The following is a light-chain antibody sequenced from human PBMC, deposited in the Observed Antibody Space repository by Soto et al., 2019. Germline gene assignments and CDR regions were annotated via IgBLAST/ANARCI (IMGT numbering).Light chain of an antibody. J-gene: IGKJ3*01. CDR2: AAS. Sequence: DIPLTQSPSSMSASVGDRVTITCRASQTISDYLNWYQQKPGKAPKLLIYAASTLQSGVPSRFSGAGSGTDFTLTISSLQPEDFATYYCQQSYSTLTFGPGTKVDIK. CDR3: QQSYSTLT. CDR1: QTISDY. V-gene: IGKV1-39*01.